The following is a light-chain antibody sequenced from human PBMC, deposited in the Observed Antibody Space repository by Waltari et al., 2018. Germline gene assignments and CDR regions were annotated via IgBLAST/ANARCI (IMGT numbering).Light chain of an antibody. J-gene: IGLJ2*01. CDR1: RSHMRGSAL. CDR2: DVN. V-gene: IGLV2-14*01. Sequence: QSALPQPPPCHAPRGQSLTNPRTGTRSHMRGSALVPWYQHHPGRAPKVLIFDVNHRPSGIPDRFSGSKSGNTASLTISGLQAEDDADYYCSSPSTNNVFVFGGGTKVTVL. CDR3: SSPSTNNVFV.